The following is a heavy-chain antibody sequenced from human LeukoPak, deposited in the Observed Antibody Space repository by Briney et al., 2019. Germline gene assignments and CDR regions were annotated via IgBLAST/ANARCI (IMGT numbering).Heavy chain of an antibody. CDR3: TTDLLTTVTPRLGLDP. D-gene: IGHD4-17*01. J-gene: IGHJ5*02. CDR2: IKSKTDGGTT. CDR1: GFTFSNAW. Sequence: GGSLRLSCAASGFTFSNAWMSWVRQAPGKGLEWVGRIKSKTDGGTTDYAAPVKGRFTISRDDSKNTLYLQMNSLKTEDTAVYYCTTDLLTTVTPRLGLDPWGQGTLVTVSS. V-gene: IGHV3-15*01.